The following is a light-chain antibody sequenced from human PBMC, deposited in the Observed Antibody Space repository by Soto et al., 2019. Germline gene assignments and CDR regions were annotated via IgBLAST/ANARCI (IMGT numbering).Light chain of an antibody. CDR1: QSLSGNY. V-gene: IGKV3D-20*02. J-gene: IGKJ5*01. CDR2: RAS. Sequence: EIVLTQSPGTLSLSPGERATLSCRASQSLSGNYLAWYQQKPGQAPRVLIYRASIRATGISDRFSGSGSGTDFTLTISSLEPEDFAVYYCQQRSNWPQITFGQGTRLEI. CDR3: QQRSNWPQIT.